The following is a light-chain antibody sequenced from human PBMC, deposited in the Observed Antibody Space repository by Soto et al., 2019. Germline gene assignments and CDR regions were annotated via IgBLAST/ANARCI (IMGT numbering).Light chain of an antibody. CDR2: EVS. J-gene: IGLJ1*01. Sequence: QSALTQPASVSGSPGQSITISCTGTSSDVGGYNYVSWYQHHPGKAPKLMISEVSNRTSGVSNRFSGSKSGNTASLTISGLQAEDEADYYCSSRTSSSTYVFGTGTKVTVL. CDR3: SSRTSSSTYV. V-gene: IGLV2-14*01. CDR1: SSDVGGYNY.